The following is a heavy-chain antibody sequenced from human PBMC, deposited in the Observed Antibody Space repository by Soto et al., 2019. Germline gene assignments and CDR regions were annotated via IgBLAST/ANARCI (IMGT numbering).Heavy chain of an antibody. CDR3: ARDRKATLTSRYYYYYGMDV. D-gene: IGHD4-17*01. CDR1: GFTFSSDG. J-gene: IGHJ6*02. CDR2: IWYDGSNK. Sequence: GGSLRLSCAASGFTFSSDGMHWVRQAPGKGLEWVAVIWYDGSNKYYADSVKGRFTISRDNSKNTLYLQMNSLRAEDTAVYYCARDRKATLTSRYYYYYGMDVWGQGTTVTVSS. V-gene: IGHV3-33*01.